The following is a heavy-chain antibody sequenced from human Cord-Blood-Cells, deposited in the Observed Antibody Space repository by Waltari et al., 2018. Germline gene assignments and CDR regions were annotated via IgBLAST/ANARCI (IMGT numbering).Heavy chain of an antibody. CDR1: GGSFSGYY. Sequence: QVQLQQWGAGLLKPSETLSLTCAVYGGSFSGYYWRWIRQPPGQGLEWIGEINHSGSTNYNPSLKSRVTISVDTSKNQFSLKLSSVTAADTAVYYWAALYCSGGSCSPERRYFDYWGQGTLVTVSS. CDR3: AALYCSGGSCSPERRYFDY. J-gene: IGHJ4*02. V-gene: IGHV4-34*01. CDR2: INHSGST. D-gene: IGHD2-15*01.